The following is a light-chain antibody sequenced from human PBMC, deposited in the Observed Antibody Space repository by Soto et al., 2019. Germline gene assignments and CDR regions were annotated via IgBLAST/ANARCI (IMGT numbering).Light chain of an antibody. Sequence: DIVMTQSPLSLPVTPGEPASISCRSSQSLLHSNGYNYLDWYLQKLGQSPQLLIYLGSNRASGVPDRFTGSGSCKDVTLKISRVDAEDVGVYYCMQALPTPRTCGQGTKVEIK. V-gene: IGKV2-28*01. CDR3: MQALPTPRT. CDR1: QSLLHSNGYNY. CDR2: LGS. J-gene: IGKJ1*01.